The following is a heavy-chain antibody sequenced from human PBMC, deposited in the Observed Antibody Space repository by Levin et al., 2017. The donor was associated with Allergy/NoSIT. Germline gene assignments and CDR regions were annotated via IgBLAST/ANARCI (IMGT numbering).Heavy chain of an antibody. D-gene: IGHD6-6*01. CDR1: GFTFRGHS. CDR2: ISGGGSYM. J-gene: IGHJ5*02. CDR3: ARIQGSSNRDWFDA. V-gene: IGHV3-21*01. Sequence: GGSLRLSCGASGFTFRGHSMTWVRQAPGKGLEWVSSISGGGSYMFYADSVKGRFTISRDNAKNSLYLQMNSLRAEDTAVYYCARIQGSSNRDWFDAWGQGILVTVSS.